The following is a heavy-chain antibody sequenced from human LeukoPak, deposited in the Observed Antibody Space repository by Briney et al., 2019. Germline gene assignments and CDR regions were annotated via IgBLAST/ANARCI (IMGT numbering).Heavy chain of an antibody. CDR3: ARDYSGIRFDY. Sequence: SETLSLTCTVSGGSISSYYWSWIRQPPGKGLEWIAYIYYSGSTNYNPSLKSQVTISVDTSKNQFSLKLSSVTAADTAVYYCARDYSGIRFDYWGQGTLVTVSS. J-gene: IGHJ4*02. V-gene: IGHV4-59*01. CDR1: GGSISSYY. D-gene: IGHD5-12*01. CDR2: IYYSGST.